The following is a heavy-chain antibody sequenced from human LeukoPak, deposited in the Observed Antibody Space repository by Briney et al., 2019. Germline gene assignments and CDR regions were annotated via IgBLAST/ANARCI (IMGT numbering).Heavy chain of an antibody. CDR1: GFTFDVYT. J-gene: IGHJ4*02. D-gene: IGHD3-22*01. CDR3: AKDMKDSSGLAFTGFDY. CDR2: ISWDGGST. V-gene: IGHV3-43*01. Sequence: GGSLRLSCAASGFTFDVYTMHWVRQAPGKGLEWVSLISWDGGSTYYADSVKGRFTISRDNSKNSLYLQMNSLRTEDTALYYCAKDMKDSSGLAFTGFDYWGQGTLVTVSS.